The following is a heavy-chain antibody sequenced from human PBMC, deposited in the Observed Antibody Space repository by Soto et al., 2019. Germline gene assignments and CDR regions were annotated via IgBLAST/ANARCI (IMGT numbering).Heavy chain of an antibody. V-gene: IGHV3-23*01. Sequence: EVPLLESGGGLVQPGGSLRLSCAASGFTFSSYVMSWVRQAPGKGLEWVSAISGSGGSTYYGDSVKGRFTISRDNSKXXLYLQMNSLRAEDTAVYYCAKVRADYYDSSGPIDYWGQGTLVTVSS. CDR1: GFTFSSYV. CDR3: AKVRADYYDSSGPIDY. J-gene: IGHJ4*02. D-gene: IGHD3-22*01. CDR2: ISGSGGST.